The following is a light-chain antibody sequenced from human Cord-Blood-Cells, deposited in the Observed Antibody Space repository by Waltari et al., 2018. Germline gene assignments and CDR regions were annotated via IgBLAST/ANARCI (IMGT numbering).Light chain of an antibody. CDR3: QQYYSTPYT. J-gene: IGKJ2*01. Sequence: DIVMTQSPDSLAVSLGERATIHCKSSKSVLYSSNNKNYLACYQQKPGQPPKLLIYWASTRESGVPDRFSGSGSGTDFTLTISSLQAEDVAVYYCQQYYSTPYTFGQGTKLEIK. CDR2: WAS. V-gene: IGKV4-1*01. CDR1: KSVLYSSNNKNY.